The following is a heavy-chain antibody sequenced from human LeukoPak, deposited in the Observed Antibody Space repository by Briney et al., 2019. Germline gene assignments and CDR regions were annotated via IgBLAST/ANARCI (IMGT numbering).Heavy chain of an antibody. CDR2: IIPIFGTA. CDR3: ARDHRIVATKYYYYYGMDV. V-gene: IGHV1-69*01. D-gene: IGHD5-12*01. CDR1: GGTCSSYA. J-gene: IGHJ6*04. Sequence: GASVKVSCKGSGGTCSSYAIGWVRQARGQGLERMGGIIPIFGTANYAQKFQGRVTITADESTSKAYMELSSLRSEDTAVYYCARDHRIVATKYYYYYGMDVWGKGTTVTVSS.